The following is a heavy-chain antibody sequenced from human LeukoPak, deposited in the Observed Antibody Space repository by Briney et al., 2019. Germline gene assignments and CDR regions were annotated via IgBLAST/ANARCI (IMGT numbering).Heavy chain of an antibody. D-gene: IGHD6-6*01. J-gene: IGHJ6*03. CDR1: GFTFSSYN. CDR2: ISDSSTTI. CDR3: ARSLAARYYYYYMDV. V-gene: IGHV3-48*04. Sequence: GGSLRLSCAASGFTFSSYNMNWVRQAPGKGLEWVSYISDSSTTIYYADSVKGRFTISRDNAKNSLYLQMNSLRAEDTAVYYCARSLAARYYYYYMDVWGKGTTVTVSS.